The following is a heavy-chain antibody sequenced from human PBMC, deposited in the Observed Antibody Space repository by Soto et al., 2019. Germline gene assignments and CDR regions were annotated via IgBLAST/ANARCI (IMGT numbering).Heavy chain of an antibody. CDR1: GFTFSNYG. D-gene: IGHD1-26*01. Sequence: VGSLRLSCAASGFTFSNYGMSWVRQAPGKGLEWVSALPEIGTNTYYADSVKGRFTISRDNSKNTLFLQINNLRAGDTAVYYCAKKSGVGATWYFDYWGQGTLVTVSS. V-gene: IGHV3-23*01. J-gene: IGHJ4*02. CDR2: LPEIGTNT. CDR3: AKKSGVGATWYFDY.